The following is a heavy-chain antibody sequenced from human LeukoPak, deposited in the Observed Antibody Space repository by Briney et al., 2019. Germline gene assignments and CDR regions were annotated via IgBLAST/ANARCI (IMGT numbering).Heavy chain of an antibody. V-gene: IGHV3-30-3*02. Sequence: GGSLRLSCAASGFTFSSYAMHWVRQAPGKGLEWVAVISYDGSNKYYADSVKGRFTISRDKSKTTLYLQMTSLRAEDTAVYYCAKHNGPVIARGPFDYWGQGTLVTVSS. CDR2: ISYDGSNK. D-gene: IGHD2/OR15-2a*01. CDR1: GFTFSSYA. J-gene: IGHJ4*02. CDR3: AKHNGPVIARGPFDY.